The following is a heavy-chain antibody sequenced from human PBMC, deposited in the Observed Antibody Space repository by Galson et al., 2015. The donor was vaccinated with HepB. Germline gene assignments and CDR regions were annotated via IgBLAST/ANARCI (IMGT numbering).Heavy chain of an antibody. CDR2: ISYDGSNK. CDR3: ARVARGSHCSGKYYCYMDV. V-gene: IGHV3-30-3*01. J-gene: IGHJ6*03. D-gene: IGHD2-15*01. Sequence: LRLSCAASGFTFSSYAMHWVRQAPGKGLEWVAVISYDGSNKYYADSVKGRFTISRDNSKNTLYLQMNSLRAEDTAVYYCARVARGSHCSGKYYCYMDVWGKGTTVTVSS. CDR1: GFTFSSYA.